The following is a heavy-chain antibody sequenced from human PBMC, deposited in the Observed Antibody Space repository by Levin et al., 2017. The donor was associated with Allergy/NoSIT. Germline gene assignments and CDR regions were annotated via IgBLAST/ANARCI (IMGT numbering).Heavy chain of an antibody. CDR2: IHPSGST. D-gene: IGHD1-14*01. J-gene: IGHJ4*02. CDR3: ARGRDAYKLGF. CDR1: GGSVSSGVYY. V-gene: IGHV4-31*03. Sequence: TSETLSLTCTVSGGSVSSGVYYWGWIRQHPGKGLECIGYIHPSGSTNYNPSLNSRVTMSVDMSKNQISLKMISVTAADTAVYYCARGRDAYKLGFWGQGTLVTVSS.